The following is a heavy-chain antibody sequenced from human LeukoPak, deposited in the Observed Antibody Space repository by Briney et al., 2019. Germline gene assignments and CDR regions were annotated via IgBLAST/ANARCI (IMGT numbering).Heavy chain of an antibody. CDR2: INPNTAGT. CDR1: GYTFTGYY. Sequence: GASVKVSCKASGYTFTGYYFHWVRQAPGQGLEWMGWINPNTAGTNYAQKFLGGVTLTWDTSISTAYMELNRLTSDDTAVYYCATSAGDYTAGHYYYMGVWGKGTSVTVSS. CDR3: ATSAGDYTAGHYYYMGV. J-gene: IGHJ6*03. D-gene: IGHD4-17*01. V-gene: IGHV1-2*02.